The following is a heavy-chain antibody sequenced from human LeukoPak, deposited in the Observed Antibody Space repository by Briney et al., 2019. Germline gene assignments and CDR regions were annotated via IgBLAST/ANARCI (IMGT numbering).Heavy chain of an antibody. Sequence: GGSLRLSCAASGLTFSSYSMTWVRQAPGKGLEWVSSISSSSSYIYYADSVKGRFTISRDNAKNSLYLQMNSLRAEDTAVYYCATSWGCSSTSCYMGYWGQGTLVTVSS. CDR3: ATSWGCSSTSCYMGY. D-gene: IGHD2-2*02. V-gene: IGHV3-21*01. J-gene: IGHJ4*02. CDR2: ISSSSSYI. CDR1: GLTFSSYS.